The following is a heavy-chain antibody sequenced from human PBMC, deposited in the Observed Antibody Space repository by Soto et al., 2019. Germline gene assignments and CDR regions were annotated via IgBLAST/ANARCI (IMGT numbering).Heavy chain of an antibody. D-gene: IGHD5-18*01. CDR1: GYSFTTYS. J-gene: IGHJ6*01. Sequence: GASLKISCKGFGYSFTTYSVGWVPQLPGKGLEWMGIIYPGDSDTRYSPSFQGQVTISADKSISTAYLQWSSLKASDTATYYCARHSDTAIDNPYLLYVWAQRTTDLVFS. CDR2: IYPGDSDT. V-gene: IGHV5-51*01. CDR3: ARHSDTAIDNPYLLYV.